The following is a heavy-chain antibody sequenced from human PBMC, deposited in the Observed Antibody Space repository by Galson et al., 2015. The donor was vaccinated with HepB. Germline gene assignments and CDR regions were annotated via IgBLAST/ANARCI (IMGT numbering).Heavy chain of an antibody. J-gene: IGHJ6*03. Sequence: SCKASGYTFTTYAMSWVRQAPGQGLEWMGWINTHTGTPAYAQGFTGRFVFSLDTSASTAYLQISSLKAEDTAVYYCARIPYGYYMDVWGKGTTVAVSS. CDR1: GYTFTTYA. CDR3: ARIPYGYYMDV. V-gene: IGHV7-4-1*02. D-gene: IGHD4-17*01. CDR2: INTHTGTP.